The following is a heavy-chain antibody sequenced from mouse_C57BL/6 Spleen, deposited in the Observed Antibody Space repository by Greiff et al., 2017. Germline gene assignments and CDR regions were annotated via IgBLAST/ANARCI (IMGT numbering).Heavy chain of an antibody. D-gene: IGHD1-1*01. V-gene: IGHV1-80*01. CDR1: GYAFSSYW. CDR2: IYPGDGDT. J-gene: IGHJ1*03. CDR3: ARSTTVVATGYFDV. Sequence: QVQLQQSGAELVKPGASVKISCKASGYAFSSYWMNWVKQRPGKGLEWIGQIYPGDGDTNYNGKFTGKATLTADKSSSTAYMQLSSLTSEDSAVYFCARSTTVVATGYFDVWGTGTTVTVSS.